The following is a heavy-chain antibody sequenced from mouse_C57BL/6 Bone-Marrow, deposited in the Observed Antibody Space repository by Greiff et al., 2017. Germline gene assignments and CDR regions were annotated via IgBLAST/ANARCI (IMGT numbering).Heavy chain of an antibody. V-gene: IGHV1-69*01. CDR3: ARNYDGSMDY. Sequence: VQLQQPGAELVMPAASVKLSCKASGYTFTSYWMHWVKQRPGQGLEWIGEIDPSDSYTNYNQKFKGKSTLTVDKSSSTAYMQLSSLTSEDSAVYYCARNYDGSMDYWGQGTSVTVSS. D-gene: IGHD2-3*01. CDR1: GYTFTSYW. CDR2: IDPSDSYT. J-gene: IGHJ4*01.